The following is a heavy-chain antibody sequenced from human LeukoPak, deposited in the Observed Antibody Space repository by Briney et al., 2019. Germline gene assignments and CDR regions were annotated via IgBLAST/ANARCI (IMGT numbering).Heavy chain of an antibody. D-gene: IGHD3-22*01. CDR3: ANHYYDSSGYHVFQH. CDR1: GFTFSSYA. Sequence: PGGSLRLSCAASGFTFSSYAMHWVRQAPGKGLEWVAVISYDGSNKYYADSVKGRFTISRDNSKNTLYLQMNSLRAEDTAVYYCANHYYDSSGYHVFQHWGQGALVTVSS. V-gene: IGHV3-30*04. J-gene: IGHJ1*01. CDR2: ISYDGSNK.